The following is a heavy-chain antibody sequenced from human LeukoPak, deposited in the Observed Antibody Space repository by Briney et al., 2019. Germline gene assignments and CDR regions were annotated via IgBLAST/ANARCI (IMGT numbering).Heavy chain of an antibody. D-gene: IGHD3-22*01. CDR1: GGSISSYY. V-gene: IGHV4-59*01. Sequence: SETMSLTCTVSGGSISSYYWSWIRQPPGKGLEWIGYIYYSGSTNYNPSLKSRVTISVDTSKNQFSLKLSSVTAADTAVYYCARESQYYYDSSGTFDYWGQGTLVTVSS. CDR2: IYYSGST. J-gene: IGHJ4*02. CDR3: ARESQYYYDSSGTFDY.